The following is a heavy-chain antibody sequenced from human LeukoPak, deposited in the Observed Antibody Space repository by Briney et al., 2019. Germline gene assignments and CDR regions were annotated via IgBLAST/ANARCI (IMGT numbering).Heavy chain of an antibody. V-gene: IGHV3-21*05. CDR2: ISSSGTYT. D-gene: IGHD3-22*01. Sequence: GGSLRLSCAASGFTFSSYAMSWVRQAPGKGLEWVSYISSSGTYTDYADSVKGRFTISRDNVKNSLYLQMNSLRAEDTALYYCARRGPMREFDYWGQGTLVTFSS. CDR1: GFTFSSYA. J-gene: IGHJ4*02. CDR3: ARRGPMREFDY.